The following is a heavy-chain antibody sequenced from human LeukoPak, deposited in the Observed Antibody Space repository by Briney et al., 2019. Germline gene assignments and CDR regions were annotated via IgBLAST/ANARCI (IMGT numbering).Heavy chain of an antibody. D-gene: IGHD5-24*01. Sequence: SETLSLTCTVSGGSISSYYWSWIRQPPGKGLEWIGYMYYSGSTYYNPSLKSRVTISVDTSKNQFFLKLSSVTAADTAVYYCARHVRDGYNHMWVDPWGQGTLVTVSS. CDR1: GGSISSYY. CDR2: MYYSGST. J-gene: IGHJ5*02. CDR3: ARHVRDGYNHMWVDP. V-gene: IGHV4-59*04.